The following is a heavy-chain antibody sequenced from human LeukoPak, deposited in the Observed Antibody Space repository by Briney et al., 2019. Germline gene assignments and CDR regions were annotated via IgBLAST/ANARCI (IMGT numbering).Heavy chain of an antibody. CDR3: AREDNGGATDDGFDV. V-gene: IGHV3-53*01. CDR2: IYSGGST. J-gene: IGHJ3*01. D-gene: IGHD3-16*01. Sequence: GGSLRLSCAASGFTVSSNYMSWVRQAPGKGLEWVSVIYSGGSTYYADSVKGRFTISRDNSKNTLYLQMNSLRVEDTAVYYCAREDNGGATDDGFDVWGRGTVVIVSS. CDR1: GFTVSSNY.